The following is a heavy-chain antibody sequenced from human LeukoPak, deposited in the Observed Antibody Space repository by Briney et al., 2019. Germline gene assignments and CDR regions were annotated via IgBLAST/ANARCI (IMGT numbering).Heavy chain of an antibody. CDR1: GFIFSSYW. V-gene: IGHV3-74*01. Sequence: GGSLRLSCAASGFIFSSYWMHWVRQAPGKGLVWVSRINSDGSITTYAASVKGRFTISRDNAKNTLYLQMNSLTAEDTAVYYCVRGDVVVPAAMAPDPWGQGTLVTVSS. CDR2: INSDGSIT. D-gene: IGHD2-2*01. CDR3: VRGDVVVPAAMAPDP. J-gene: IGHJ5*02.